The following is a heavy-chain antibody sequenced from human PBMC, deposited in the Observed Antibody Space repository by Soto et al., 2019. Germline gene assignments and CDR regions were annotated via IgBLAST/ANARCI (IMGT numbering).Heavy chain of an antibody. CDR2: IYYSGST. J-gene: IGHJ4*02. CDR3: ARGPFGVVNSYFDY. V-gene: IGHV4-30-4*01. CDR1: GGSISSGDYY. Sequence: SETLSLTCTVSGGSISSGDYYWSWIRQPPGKGLEWIGYIYYSGSTYYNPSLKSRVTISVDTSKNQFSLKLSSVTAADTAVYYCARGPFGVVNSYFDYWGQGTLVTVSS. D-gene: IGHD3-3*01.